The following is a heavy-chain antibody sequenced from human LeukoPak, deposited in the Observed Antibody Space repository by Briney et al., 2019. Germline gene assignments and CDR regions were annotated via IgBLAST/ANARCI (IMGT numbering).Heavy chain of an antibody. D-gene: IGHD7-27*01. CDR3: ASKWGYDYYYYMDV. CDR2: INPNSGGT. V-gene: IGHV1-2*02. J-gene: IGHJ6*03. CDR1: GYTFTGYY. Sequence: GASVKVSCKASGYTFTGYYMHWVRQAPGQGLEWMGWINPNSGGTNYAQKFQGRVTMTRDTSISTAYMELSSLRSEDTAVYYCASKWGYDYYYYMDVWGKGTTVTISS.